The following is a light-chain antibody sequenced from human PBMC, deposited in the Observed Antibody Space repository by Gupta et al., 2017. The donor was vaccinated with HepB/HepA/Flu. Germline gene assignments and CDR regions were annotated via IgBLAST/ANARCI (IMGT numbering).Light chain of an antibody. CDR2: VNSDGSH. Sequence: QFVLPQSPSASASLGASVKPTCTLSSGHSTYAIAWHQRQPEKGPRFLMKVNSDGSHTKGGGIPDRFSASSSGAERYLTISNLQSEDDADYFCQTWDSSSVIFGGGTRLTVV. CDR1: SGHSTYA. J-gene: IGLJ2*01. CDR3: QTWDSSSVI. V-gene: IGLV4-69*01.